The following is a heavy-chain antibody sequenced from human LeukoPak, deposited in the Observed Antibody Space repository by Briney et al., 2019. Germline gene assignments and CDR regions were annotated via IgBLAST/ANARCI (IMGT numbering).Heavy chain of an antibody. V-gene: IGHV3-7*04. CDR3: ARYYGSGNPYFKNNWFDP. J-gene: IGHJ5*02. CDR1: GFTFSSYW. CDR2: IKQDGSGK. Sequence: GGSLRLSCAASGFTFSSYWMSWVRQAPGKGLEWVANIKQDGSGKYYVDSVKGRFTISRDNAKNSLYLQMNSLRAEDTAVYYCARYYGSGNPYFKNNWFDPWGQGTLVTVSS. D-gene: IGHD3-10*01.